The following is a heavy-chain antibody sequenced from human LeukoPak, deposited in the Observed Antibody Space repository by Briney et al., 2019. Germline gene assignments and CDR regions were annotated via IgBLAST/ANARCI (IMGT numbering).Heavy chain of an antibody. J-gene: IGHJ4*02. CDR3: ARALLRFGEFDY. Sequence: SGTLSLTCTVSGGSISSYYWSWIRQPPGKGLEGIGYIYYSGSTNYNPSLKSRVTISVDTSKNQFSLKLSSVTAADTAVYYCARALLRFGEFDYWGQGTLVTVSS. CDR1: GGSISSYY. D-gene: IGHD3-10*01. CDR2: IYYSGST. V-gene: IGHV4-59*01.